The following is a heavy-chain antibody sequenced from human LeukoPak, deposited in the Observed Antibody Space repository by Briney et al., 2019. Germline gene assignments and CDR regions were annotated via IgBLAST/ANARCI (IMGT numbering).Heavy chain of an antibody. CDR2: ISYDGSNK. V-gene: IGHV3-30*18. Sequence: GGSLRLSCAASGFTFSSYGMHWVRQAPGKGLEWRAVISYDGSNKYYADSVKGRFTISRDNATNTLYLQMNRLSAEDTAVYYGAKDRQSHYYDGSGYPDYWGQGTLVTVSS. CDR3: AKDRQSHYYDGSGYPDY. J-gene: IGHJ4*02. CDR1: GFTFSSYG. D-gene: IGHD3-22*01.